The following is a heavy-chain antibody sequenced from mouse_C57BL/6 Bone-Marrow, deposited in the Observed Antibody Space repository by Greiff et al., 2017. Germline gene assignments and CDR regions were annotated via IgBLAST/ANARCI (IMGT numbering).Heavy chain of an antibody. CDR1: GYTFTDYN. D-gene: IGHD2-3*01. CDR2: INPNNGGT. Sequence: EVQLQESGPELVKPGASVKIPCKASGYTFTDYNMDWVKQSHGKSLEWIGDINPNNGGTIYNQKFKGKATLTVDKSSSTAYMELRSLTSEDTAVYYCARGRGWLLPYAMDYWGQGTSVTVSS. CDR3: ARGRGWLLPYAMDY. J-gene: IGHJ4*01. V-gene: IGHV1-18*01.